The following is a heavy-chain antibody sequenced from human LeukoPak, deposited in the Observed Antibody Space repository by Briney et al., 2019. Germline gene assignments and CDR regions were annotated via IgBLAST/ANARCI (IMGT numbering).Heavy chain of an antibody. CDR2: INAGNGNT. D-gene: IGHD3-3*01. CDR3: ARVDAIYDFWSGYYHYYFDY. V-gene: IGHV1-3*01. CDR1: GYTFTSYA. J-gene: IGHJ4*02. Sequence: GASVKVSCKASGYTFTSYAMHWVRQAPGQRLEWMGWINAGNGNTKYSQKFQGRVTITRDTSASTAYMELSSLRSEDTAVYYCARVDAIYDFWSGYYHYYFDYWGQGTLVTVSS.